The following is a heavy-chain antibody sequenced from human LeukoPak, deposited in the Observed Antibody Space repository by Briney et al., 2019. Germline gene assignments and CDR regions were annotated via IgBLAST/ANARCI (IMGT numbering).Heavy chain of an antibody. CDR3: ARVDDTAMVVRDY. J-gene: IGHJ4*02. V-gene: IGHV4-31*03. CDR2: IYYSGST. D-gene: IGHD5-18*01. CDR1: GGSISSGGYY. Sequence: SETLSLTCTVSGGSISSGGYYWSWIRQHPGKGLEWIGYIYYSGSTYYNPSLKSRVTISVDTSKNQFSLKLSSVTAADTAVYYCARVDDTAMVVRDYWGQGTLVTVSS.